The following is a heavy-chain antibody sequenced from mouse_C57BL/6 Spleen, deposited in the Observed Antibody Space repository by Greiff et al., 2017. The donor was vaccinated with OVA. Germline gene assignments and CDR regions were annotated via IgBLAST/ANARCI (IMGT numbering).Heavy chain of an antibody. CDR2: IGPGSGST. CDR1: GYTFTDYY. V-gene: IGHV1-77*01. CDR3: ARRFTTGDYYAMDY. J-gene: IGHJ4*01. Sequence: QLQQSGAELVKPGASVKISCKASGYTFTDYYINWVKQRPGQGLEWIGKIGPGSGSTYYNEKFKGKATLTADKSSSTAYMQLSSLTSEDSAVYFCARRFTTGDYYAMDYWGQGTSVTVSS. D-gene: IGHD1-1*01.